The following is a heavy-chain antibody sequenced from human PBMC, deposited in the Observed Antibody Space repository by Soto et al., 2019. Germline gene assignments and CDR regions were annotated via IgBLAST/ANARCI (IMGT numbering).Heavy chain of an antibody. CDR1: GGSISSYY. J-gene: IGHJ4*02. D-gene: IGHD2-15*01. CDR3: ARDQGLLGYCSGGSCLDY. Sequence: SETLSPTCTVSGGSISSYYWSWIRQPAGKGLEWIGRIYTSGSTNYNPSLKSRVTVSVDTSKNQFSLKLSSVTAADTAVYYCARDQGLLGYCSGGSCLDYWGQGTLVTVSS. CDR2: IYTSGST. V-gene: IGHV4-4*07.